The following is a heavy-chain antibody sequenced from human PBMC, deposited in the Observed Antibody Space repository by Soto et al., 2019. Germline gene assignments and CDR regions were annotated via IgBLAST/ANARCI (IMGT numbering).Heavy chain of an antibody. V-gene: IGHV3-21*01. J-gene: IGHJ4*02. CDR3: AREDSIIIPDVSDF. CDR2: ISKSDYT. Sequence: LRLSCTVSGFAFNNYGINWVRQAPGKGLEWVSSISKSDYTYYSDSVKGRFTISRDNAKNSVSLQMNTLRVEDTAVYYCAREDSIIIPDVSDFWGQGTLVPVYS. CDR1: GFAFNNYG. D-gene: IGHD3-22*01.